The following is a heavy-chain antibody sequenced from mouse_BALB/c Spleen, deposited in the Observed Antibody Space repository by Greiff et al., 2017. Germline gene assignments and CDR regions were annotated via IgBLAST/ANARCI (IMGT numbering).Heavy chain of an antibody. CDR3: ARSLDYYGSSYGFAY. D-gene: IGHD1-1*01. CDR1: GYNFTSYW. V-gene: IGHV1-55*01. CDR2: IYPGSGST. Sequence: VQLQQPGAELVKPGTSVKLSCKASGYNFTSYWINWVKLRPGQGLEWIGDIYPGSGSTNYNEKFKSKATLTVDTSSSTAYMQLSSLASEDSALYYCARSLDYYGSSYGFAYWGQGTLVTVSA. J-gene: IGHJ3*01.